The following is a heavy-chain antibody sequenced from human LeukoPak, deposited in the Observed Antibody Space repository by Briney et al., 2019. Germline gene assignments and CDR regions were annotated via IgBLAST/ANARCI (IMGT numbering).Heavy chain of an antibody. CDR2: ISYNSSYI. V-gene: IGHV3-21*06. CDR3: ASRNYGEEY. J-gene: IGHJ4*02. Sequence: GGSLRISCVGSGFPFSSYTLFWVRQALRQGVEWVSSISYNSSYIYYGDSVKGRFTISRDNTKNSLNLQMDSLRTEDTAVYYCASRNYGEEYWGQGTLVTVSS. CDR1: GFPFSSYT. D-gene: IGHD4-17*01.